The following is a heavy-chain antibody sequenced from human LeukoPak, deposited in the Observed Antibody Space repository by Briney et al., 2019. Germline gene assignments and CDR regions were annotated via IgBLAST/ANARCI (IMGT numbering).Heavy chain of an antibody. Sequence: ASVKVSCKASGYTFTSYGISWVRQAPGQGLEWMGWISAYNGNTNYAQKLQGRVTMTTDTSTSTAYMELRSLRSDDTAVYYCARDLAGLEDIVVVPAASRAFDIWGQGTMVTVSS. D-gene: IGHD2-2*01. CDR3: ARDLAGLEDIVVVPAASRAFDI. CDR2: ISAYNGNT. J-gene: IGHJ3*02. CDR1: GYTFTSYG. V-gene: IGHV1-18*01.